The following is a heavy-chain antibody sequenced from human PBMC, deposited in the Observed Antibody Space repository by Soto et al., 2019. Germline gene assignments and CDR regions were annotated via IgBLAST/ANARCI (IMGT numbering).Heavy chain of an antibody. CDR3: ARDVSYASYYYGMDV. CDR2: IITIFGTA. V-gene: IGHV1-69*13. J-gene: IGHJ6*02. D-gene: IGHD4-17*01. CDR1: GGTFSSYA. Sequence: SVKVSCKASGGTFSSYAISWVRQAPGQGLEWMGGIITIFGTANYAQKFQGRFTITADESTSTAYMEPSSLRSEDTAVYYCARDVSYASYYYGMDVWGQGTTFTVSS.